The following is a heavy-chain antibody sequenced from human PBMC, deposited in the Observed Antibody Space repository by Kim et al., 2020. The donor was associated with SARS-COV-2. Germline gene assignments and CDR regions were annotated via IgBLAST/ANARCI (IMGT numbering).Heavy chain of an antibody. V-gene: IGHV1-18*01. CDR3: ASREVGATRAPHYYYYGMDV. Sequence: ASVKVSCKASGYTFTSYGISWVRQAPGQGLEWMGWISAYNGNTNYAQKLQGRVTMTTDTSTSTAYMELRSLRSDDTAVYYCASREVGATRAPHYYYYGMDVWGQGTTVTVSS. J-gene: IGHJ6*02. CDR2: ISAYNGNT. D-gene: IGHD1-26*01. CDR1: GYTFTSYG.